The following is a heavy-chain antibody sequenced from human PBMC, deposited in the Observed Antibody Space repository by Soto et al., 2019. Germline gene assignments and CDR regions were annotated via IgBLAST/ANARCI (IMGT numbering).Heavy chain of an antibody. CDR3: AREDCFGASCYLSDWLDP. Sequence: PGESLKISCKGSGYKFGNYWIAWVRQMPGKGLEWMGIIYPGDSDTTYSPSFQGQVTISADESLSTVYLQWSSLKTSDTATYYCAREDCFGASCYLSDWLDPWGQGTLVTVSS. D-gene: IGHD3-22*01. V-gene: IGHV5-51*01. J-gene: IGHJ5*02. CDR1: GYKFGNYW. CDR2: IYPGDSDT.